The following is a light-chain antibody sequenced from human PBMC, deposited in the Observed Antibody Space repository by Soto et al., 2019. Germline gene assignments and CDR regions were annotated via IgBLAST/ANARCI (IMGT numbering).Light chain of an antibody. J-gene: IGKJ2*01. CDR2: WAS. CDR3: QQYESTPPT. CDR1: QSVLYSSNNKNY. V-gene: IGKV4-1*01. Sequence: DIVMTQSPDSRAVSLGERATINCKSRQSVLYSSNNKNYLAWYQQRPGQPPKLLIYWASTRESGVPDRFSGSGSGTDFTLTITSLQAEDVAVYYCQQYESTPPTFGQGTKLEIK.